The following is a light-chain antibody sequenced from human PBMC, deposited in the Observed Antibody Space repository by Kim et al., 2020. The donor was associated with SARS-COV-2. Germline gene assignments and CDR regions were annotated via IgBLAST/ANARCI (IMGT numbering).Light chain of an antibody. J-gene: IGKJ2*01. V-gene: IGKV3-15*01. CDR1: QSISSN. Sequence: EIVMTQSPATLSVSPGEGATLSCRASQSISSNLAWYQQTPGQAPRLLIYGASTRATGIPARFSGSGSGTEFTLTISSLQSEDFAVYYCQQYNNWPPYTFGQGTKLEIK. CDR3: QQYNNWPPYT. CDR2: GAS.